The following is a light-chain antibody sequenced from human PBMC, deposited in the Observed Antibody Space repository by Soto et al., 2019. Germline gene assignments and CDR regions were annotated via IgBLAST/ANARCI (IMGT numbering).Light chain of an antibody. V-gene: IGLV2-14*01. Sequence: ALTQPASVSGSPGQSITISCTGTSSDVGGYNYVSWYQQHPGKAPKLMIYDVSNRPSGVSNRFSGSKSGNTASLTISGLQAEDEADYYCSSYTSSSSYVFGTGTKVTVL. J-gene: IGLJ1*01. CDR2: DVS. CDR1: SSDVGGYNY. CDR3: SSYTSSSSYV.